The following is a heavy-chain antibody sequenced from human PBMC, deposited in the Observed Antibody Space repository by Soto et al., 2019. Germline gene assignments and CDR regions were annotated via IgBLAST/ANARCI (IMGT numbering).Heavy chain of an antibody. V-gene: IGHV4-31*03. CDR3: AGVIVTPDILTCYSQNNWFDP. J-gene: IGHJ5*02. D-gene: IGHD3-9*01. CDR2: IYYSGST. Sequence: QVQLQESGPGLVKPSQTLSLTCTVSGGSISSGGYYWSWIRQHPGKGLEWIGYIYYSGSTYYNPSRNSRVTLSVDTSKNHFSLKLSSVTAADTAVYYCAGVIVTPDILTCYSQNNWFDPWGQGTLVTASS. CDR1: GGSISSGGYY.